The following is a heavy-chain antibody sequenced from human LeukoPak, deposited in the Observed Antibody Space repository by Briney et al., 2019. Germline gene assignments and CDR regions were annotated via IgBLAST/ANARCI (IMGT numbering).Heavy chain of an antibody. CDR2: ISSSSSYI. V-gene: IGHV3-21*01. J-gene: IGHJ5*02. CDR3: AREGRVYDSSANNWFDP. Sequence: PGGSLRLSCAASGFTFSSYSMNWVRQAPGKGLEWVSSISSSSSYIYYADSVKGRFTISRDNAKNSLYLQMNSLRAEDTAVYYCAREGRVYDSSANNWFDPWGQGTLVTVSS. CDR1: GFTFSSYS. D-gene: IGHD3-22*01.